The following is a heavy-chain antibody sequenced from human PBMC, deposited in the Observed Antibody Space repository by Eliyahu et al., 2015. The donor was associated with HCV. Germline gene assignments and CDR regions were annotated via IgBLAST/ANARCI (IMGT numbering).Heavy chain of an antibody. J-gene: IGHJ4*02. V-gene: IGHV3-53*02. Sequence: EVQLVETGGGLIQPGGSLRLSCAASGFTVSSNYMSWVRQAPGKGLXWVSVIYSGGSTYYADSVKGRFTISRDNSKNTLYLQMNSLRAEDTAVYYCARGEWDSSSWYLGYFDYWGQGTLVTVSS. CDR3: ARGEWDSSSWYLGYFDY. CDR1: GFTVSSNY. CDR2: IYSGGST. D-gene: IGHD6-13*01.